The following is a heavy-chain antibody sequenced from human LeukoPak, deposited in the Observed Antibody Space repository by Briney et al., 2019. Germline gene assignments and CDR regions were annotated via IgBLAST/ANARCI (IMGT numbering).Heavy chain of an antibody. CDR3: VRDSFGRNWFDP. CDR2: ISDDGSST. J-gene: IGHJ5*02. Sequence: RGSLRLSCAASGFTFRNYWIHWVRQAPGKGLVWVSRISDDGSSTTYADSVKGRFTTSRDNAKNTLYLQMTGLRAEDTAVYYCVRDSFGRNWFDPWGQGTLVTVSS. V-gene: IGHV3-74*01. CDR1: GFTFRNYW. D-gene: IGHD3-10*01.